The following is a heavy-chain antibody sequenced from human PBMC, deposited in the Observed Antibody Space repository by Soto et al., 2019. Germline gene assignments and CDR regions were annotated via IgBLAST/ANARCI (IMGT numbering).Heavy chain of an antibody. V-gene: IGHV3-23*01. J-gene: IGHJ4*02. CDR1: GFRFSSYA. D-gene: IGHD1-26*01. CDR2: ISGSGDST. CDR3: VRNLASGGTYYIDY. Sequence: PGGSLRLSCAASGFRFSSYAMCWVRQAPGKGLEWVSAISGSGDSTYYADSVKGRFTISRDNSKNTLYLQINSLQIEDTAMYYCVRNLASGGTYYIDYWGQGTLVTVSS.